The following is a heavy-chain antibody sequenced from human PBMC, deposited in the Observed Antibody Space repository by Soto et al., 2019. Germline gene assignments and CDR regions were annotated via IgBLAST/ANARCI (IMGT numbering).Heavy chain of an antibody. D-gene: IGHD3-9*01. V-gene: IGHV1-2*02. CDR1: VYTFTDYY. J-gene: IGHJ4*02. Sequence: XSVKVSCKVSVYTFTDYYMHWVRQAPGQGFEWMGRISPKSGGTNYAQKFQGRVTMTWDTSLNTAYMELSSLISEDTAVYYCARPPGYISDWYYFDLWGQGTLVTVSS. CDR2: ISPKSGGT. CDR3: ARPPGYISDWYYFDL.